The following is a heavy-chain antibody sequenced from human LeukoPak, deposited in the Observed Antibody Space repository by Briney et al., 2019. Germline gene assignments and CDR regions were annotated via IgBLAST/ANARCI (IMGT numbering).Heavy chain of an antibody. V-gene: IGHV1-2*02. D-gene: IGHD3-9*01. Sequence: ASVKVSCKASGYTFTGYYIHWVRQAPGQGLEWMGWINPDNGVTNYAQKFQGRVTITTDTSISTAYMELSRLRSDDTAVYHCARGFDWLEYYFDYWGQGTLVTVSS. CDR3: ARGFDWLEYYFDY. J-gene: IGHJ4*02. CDR1: GYTFTGYY. CDR2: INPDNGVT.